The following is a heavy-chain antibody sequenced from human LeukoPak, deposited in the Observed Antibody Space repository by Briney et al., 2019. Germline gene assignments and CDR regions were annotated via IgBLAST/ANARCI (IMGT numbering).Heavy chain of an antibody. J-gene: IGHJ4*02. CDR1: GFTFSSFG. D-gene: IGHD1-26*01. V-gene: IGHV3-30*02. Sequence: GGSLRLSCTASGFTFSSFGMNWVRQAPGKGLEWVAFIQYDAGNRQYADSVKGRFTISRDNSKTTLYMQMNSLTAEDTAVYYCAKSFTGSYLDYFDYWGQGTLVTVSS. CDR3: AKSFTGSYLDYFDY. CDR2: IQYDAGNR.